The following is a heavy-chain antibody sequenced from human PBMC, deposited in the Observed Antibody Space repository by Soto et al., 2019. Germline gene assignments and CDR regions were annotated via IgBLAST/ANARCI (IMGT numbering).Heavy chain of an antibody. Sequence: QVQLQQWGAGLLKPSETLSLTCAVYGGSFSGYYWSWIRQPPGKGLEWIGEINHSGSTNYNPSLKSRVTISVDTSKNQFSLKLRSVTAADTAVYYCARSEVGATSRVFDYWGQGTLVTVSS. D-gene: IGHD1-26*01. J-gene: IGHJ4*02. CDR3: ARSEVGATSRVFDY. CDR1: GGSFSGYY. CDR2: INHSGST. V-gene: IGHV4-34*01.